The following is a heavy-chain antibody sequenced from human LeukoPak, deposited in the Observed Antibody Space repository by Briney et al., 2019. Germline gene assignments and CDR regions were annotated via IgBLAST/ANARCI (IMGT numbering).Heavy chain of an antibody. CDR1: GFTFSSYS. V-gene: IGHV3-21*06. CDR2: ISSSSSYI. D-gene: IGHD3-16*01. Sequence: GGSLRLSCAASGFTFSSYSMNWVRQAPGKGLEWVSSISSSSSYIYYADSVKGRFTISRDNAKSLLDLEMNSLRAEDTAVYYCARAMSTFGGVRNYFDSWGQGTLVTVSS. CDR3: ARAMSTFGGVRNYFDS. J-gene: IGHJ4*02.